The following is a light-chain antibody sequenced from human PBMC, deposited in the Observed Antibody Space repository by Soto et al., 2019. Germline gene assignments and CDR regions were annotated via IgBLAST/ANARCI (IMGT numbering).Light chain of an antibody. Sequence: QSALTQPASVSGSPGQSITISCTGTSSDVGSHNLVSWYQQHPGQAPKLMIYEVSKRPLGVSARFSASKSGNPASLTISGLQAEDEADYYCCSYGGSRAVFGGGTQLTVV. J-gene: IGLJ7*01. CDR2: EVS. CDR1: SSDVGSHNL. CDR3: CSYGGSRAV. V-gene: IGLV2-23*02.